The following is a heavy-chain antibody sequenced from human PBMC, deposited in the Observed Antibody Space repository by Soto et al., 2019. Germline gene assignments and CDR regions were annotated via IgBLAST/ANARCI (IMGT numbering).Heavy chain of an antibody. CDR1: GFTFDDYA. D-gene: IGHD6-13*01. Sequence: GGSLGLSCAASGFTFDDYAMHWVRQVPGKCLEWVSGINWNSGSIGYGDSVKGRFAISRDNAKNSLHLQMNSLSAEDTAFYYCVKDESINWYSGHFRHWGQGXLVTVYS. V-gene: IGHV3-9*01. CDR3: VKDESINWYSGHFRH. J-gene: IGHJ1*01. CDR2: INWNSGSI.